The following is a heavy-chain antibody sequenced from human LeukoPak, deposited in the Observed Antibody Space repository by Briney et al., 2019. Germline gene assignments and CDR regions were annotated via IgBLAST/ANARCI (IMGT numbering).Heavy chain of an antibody. J-gene: IGHJ5*02. CDR3: ARGRESGSYYRSRGDWFDP. V-gene: IGHV1-2*02. Sequence: ASVKVSCKASGYTFTSYDINWVRQAPGQGLEWMGWINPNSGGTNYAQKFQGRATMTRDTSISTAYMELSRLRSDDTAVYYCARGRESGSYYRSRGDWFDPWGQGTLVTVSS. CDR2: INPNSGGT. D-gene: IGHD3-10*01. CDR1: GYTFTSYD.